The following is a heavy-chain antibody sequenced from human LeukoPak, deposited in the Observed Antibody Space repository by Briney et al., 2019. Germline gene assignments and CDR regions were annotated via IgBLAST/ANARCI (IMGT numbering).Heavy chain of an antibody. J-gene: IGHJ6*04. D-gene: IGHD5-12*01. V-gene: IGHV1-69*13. CDR2: IIPIFGTA. Sequence: SVKVSCKASGGTFSSYAISWVRQAPGQGLEWMGGIIPIFGTANYAQKFQGRVTITVDESTSTAYMELSSLRSEDTAVYYCARNSPGLVATIPKSYYYYGMDVWGKGTTVTVSS. CDR3: ARNSPGLVATIPKSYYYYGMDV. CDR1: GGTFSSYA.